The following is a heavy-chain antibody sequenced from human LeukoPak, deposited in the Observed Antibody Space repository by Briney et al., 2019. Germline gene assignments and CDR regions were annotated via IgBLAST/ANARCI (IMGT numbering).Heavy chain of an antibody. CDR2: ISAYNGNT. CDR3: ARINPRGYFDWLLTPDFDY. J-gene: IGHJ4*02. V-gene: IGHV1-18*01. CDR1: GYTFTSYG. Sequence: ASVKVSCKASGYTFTSYGISWVRQAPGQGLEWMGWISAYNGNTNYAQKLQGRVTMTTDTSTSTAYMELRSLRSDDTAVYYCARINPRGYFDWLLTPDFDYWGQGNLVTVSS. D-gene: IGHD3-9*01.